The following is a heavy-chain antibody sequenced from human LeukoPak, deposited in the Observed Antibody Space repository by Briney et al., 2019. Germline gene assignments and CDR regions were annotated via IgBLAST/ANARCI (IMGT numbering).Heavy chain of an antibody. D-gene: IGHD2-15*01. CDR3: GRGGSSGVDY. J-gene: IGHJ4*02. V-gene: IGHV1-3*04. CDR2: IRTDNGDT. CDR1: GYTFTDNA. Sequence: ASVKVSCKTSGYTFTDNALHWVRQAPGQRLEWMGWIRTDNGDTKYSQKFEGRVTLTRDTSASTVYVELNSLRSEDTAVYYCGRGGSSGVDYRGQGTLVTVSS.